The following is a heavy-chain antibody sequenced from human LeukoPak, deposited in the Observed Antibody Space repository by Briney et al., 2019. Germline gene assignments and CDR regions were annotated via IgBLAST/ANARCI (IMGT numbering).Heavy chain of an antibody. CDR3: ATEFDY. J-gene: IGHJ4*02. CDR2: IKQDGSEK. CDR1: GFTFISYW. V-gene: IGHV3-7*01. Sequence: GGSLRLSCAASGFTFISYWMSWVRQAPGKGLEWVANIKQDGSEKYYVDSVKGRFTISRDNAKNSLYLQMNSLRAEDTAVYYCATEFDYWGQGTLVTVSS.